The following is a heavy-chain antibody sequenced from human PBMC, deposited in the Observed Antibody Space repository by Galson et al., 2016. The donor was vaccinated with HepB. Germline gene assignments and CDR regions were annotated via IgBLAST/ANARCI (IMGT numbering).Heavy chain of an antibody. V-gene: IGHV4-59*13. J-gene: IGHJ6*02. D-gene: IGHD2/OR15-2a*01. CDR2: IYYSGST. CDR1: GGSLSTYY. Sequence: SETLSLTCTVSGGSLSTYYWTWIRQTPEKGLEWIAYIYYSGSTTYNPSLKSRVNISIDTPKHQFSLKATSVTAAATAVYYCARGPFLNYYSGMDVWGQGTTVTVSS. CDR3: ARGPFLNYYSGMDV.